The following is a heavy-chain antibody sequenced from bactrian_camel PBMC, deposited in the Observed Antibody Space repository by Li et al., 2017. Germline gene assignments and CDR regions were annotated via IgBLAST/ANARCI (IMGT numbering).Heavy chain of an antibody. D-gene: IGHD4*01. CDR3: NAAGPSHYVDYAPNPCPEPDK. Sequence: VQLVESGGGLVQPGGSLRLSCAASGFTFSSYDMSWVRQAPGKGLEWVSAINSGGGSTYYADSVKGRFTISQDNAKNTVYLTMSDLKPEDAVMYYCNAAGPSHYVDYAPNPCPEPDKWGQGTQVTVS. J-gene: IGHJ4*01. V-gene: IGHV3S40*01. CDR1: GFTFSSYD. CDR2: INSGGGST.